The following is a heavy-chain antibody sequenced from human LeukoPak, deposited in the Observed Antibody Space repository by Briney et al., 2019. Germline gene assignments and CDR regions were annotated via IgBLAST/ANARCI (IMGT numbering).Heavy chain of an antibody. CDR2: IYYSGST. Sequence: PSETLSLTCTVSGGSISSYYWSWIRQPPGKGLEWIGYIYYSGSTNYNPSLKRRVTISVDTSKNQFSLKLSSVTAADTAVYYCARGRTDYVDAFDIWGQGTMVTVSS. CDR3: ARGRTDYVDAFDI. CDR1: GGSISSYY. V-gene: IGHV4-59*01. J-gene: IGHJ3*02. D-gene: IGHD4-17*01.